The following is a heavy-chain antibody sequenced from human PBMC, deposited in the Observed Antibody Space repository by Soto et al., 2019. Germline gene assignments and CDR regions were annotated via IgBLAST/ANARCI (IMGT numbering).Heavy chain of an antibody. CDR1: GFTFSSYA. V-gene: IGHV3-23*01. D-gene: IGHD3-10*01. Sequence: EVQLLESGGGLVQPGGSLRLSCAASGFTFSSYAMGWVRQAPGKGLEWVSAISGSGGSTYYADSVKGRFTISRDNSKNTLYLQMNSLRAEDTAVYYCAKDQRYGSGSYYNGVFDYWGQGTLVTVSS. CDR2: ISGSGGST. J-gene: IGHJ4*02. CDR3: AKDQRYGSGSYYNGVFDY.